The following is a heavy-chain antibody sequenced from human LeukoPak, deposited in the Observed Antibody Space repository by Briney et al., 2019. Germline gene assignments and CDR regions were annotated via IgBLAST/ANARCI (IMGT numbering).Heavy chain of an antibody. Sequence: SETLSLTCNVSGASLSSYFWSWLRQPPGKGLEWIGYIYYPGYPNYNPSLKSRVTIAVETSKSQFSLNLRSVTTADTTVYFCAGTKLGYCTTTGCPLESWGQGTLVAVSS. CDR1: GASLSSYF. CDR2: IYYPGYP. CDR3: AGTKLGYCTTTGCPLES. V-gene: IGHV4-59*01. D-gene: IGHD2-2*01. J-gene: IGHJ4*02.